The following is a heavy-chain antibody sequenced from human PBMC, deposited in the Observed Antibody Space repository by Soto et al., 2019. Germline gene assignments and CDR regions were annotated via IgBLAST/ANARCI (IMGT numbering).Heavy chain of an antibody. CDR1: GNSFTSYS. J-gene: IGHJ4*02. V-gene: IGHV5-51*01. Sequence: XDSRRLSWKCSGNSFTSYSIGWVLQMPGKGLEWMGIIYPGDSDTRYSPSFQGQVTISADKSISTAYLQWSSLKASDTAMYYCARLIEWELKTGPLSDYCGQRTLVTVPS. D-gene: IGHD1-26*01. CDR3: ARLIEWELKTGPLSDY. CDR2: IYPGDSDT.